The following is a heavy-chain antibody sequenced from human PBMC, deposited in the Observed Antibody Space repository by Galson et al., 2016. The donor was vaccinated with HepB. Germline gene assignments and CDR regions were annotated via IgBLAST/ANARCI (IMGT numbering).Heavy chain of an antibody. CDR1: GHTFIELS. Sequence: SVKVSCKVSGHTFIELSMHWVRQAPGKGLEWMGGFDPEGGETIYAQKFQGRVTMTEDTATDTAYMELSTLRSEDTAVYYCLTGDYGGNSEYDYGMDVWGQGTTVTVSS. J-gene: IGHJ6*02. CDR2: FDPEGGET. CDR3: LTGDYGGNSEYDYGMDV. D-gene: IGHD4-23*01. V-gene: IGHV1-24*01.